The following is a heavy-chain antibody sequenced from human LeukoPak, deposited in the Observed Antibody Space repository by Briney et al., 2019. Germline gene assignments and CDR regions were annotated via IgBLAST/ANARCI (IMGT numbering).Heavy chain of an antibody. Sequence: ASVKVSCKASGYTFTSYDINWVRQATGQGLEWMGWMNPNSGNTGYAQKFQGRVTITRNTSISTAYMELSSLRSEDTAVYYCARGRKLTRYYFDYWGQGTLVTVSS. CDR1: GYTFTSYD. CDR2: MNPNSGNT. V-gene: IGHV1-8*03. D-gene: IGHD1-14*01. CDR3: ARGRKLTRYYFDY. J-gene: IGHJ4*02.